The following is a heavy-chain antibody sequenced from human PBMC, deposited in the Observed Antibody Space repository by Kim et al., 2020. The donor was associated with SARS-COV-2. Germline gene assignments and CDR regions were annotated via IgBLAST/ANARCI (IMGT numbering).Heavy chain of an antibody. Sequence: GGSLRLSCAASGFTVSSNYMSWVRQAPGKGLEWVSVIYSGGSTYYADSVKGRFTISRDNSKNTLYLQMNSLRAEDTAVYYCASPGSGYDFSRDHPTSYGMDVWGQGTTVTVSS. CDR2: IYSGGST. V-gene: IGHV3-66*02. J-gene: IGHJ6*02. CDR3: ASPGSGYDFSRDHPTSYGMDV. CDR1: GFTVSSNY. D-gene: IGHD5-12*01.